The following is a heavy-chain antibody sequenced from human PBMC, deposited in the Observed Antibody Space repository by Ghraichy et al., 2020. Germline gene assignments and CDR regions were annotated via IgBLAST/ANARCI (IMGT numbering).Heavy chain of an antibody. V-gene: IGHV6-1*01. J-gene: IGHJ3*02. Sequence: SQTLSLTCAISGDSVSSNSVAWNWIRQSPSRGLEWLGRTYYTSKWYNDYAISVKGRITINPDTSENQFSLQLSSVIPKDTAIYYCARGRNSAFDIWDQGTMVIVSS. D-gene: IGHD4-23*01. CDR3: ARGRNSAFDI. CDR2: TYYTSKWYN. CDR1: GDSVSSNSVA.